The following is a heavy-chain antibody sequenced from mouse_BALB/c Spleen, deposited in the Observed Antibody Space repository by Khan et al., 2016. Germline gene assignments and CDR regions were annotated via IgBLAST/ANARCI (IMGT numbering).Heavy chain of an antibody. V-gene: IGHV3-2*02. CDR2: ISYSGST. CDR1: GYSITSDYA. Sequence: EVQLQESGPGLVKPSQSLSLTCTVTGYSITSDYAWNWIRQFPGNKLEWMGYISYSGSTSYNTSIKSRITITRDTSKNPFFLQLNSVTTEDTATYYCSRGGRFDYRLDYWGQGTTLTVSS. CDR3: SRGGRFDYRLDY. D-gene: IGHD2-14*01. J-gene: IGHJ2*01.